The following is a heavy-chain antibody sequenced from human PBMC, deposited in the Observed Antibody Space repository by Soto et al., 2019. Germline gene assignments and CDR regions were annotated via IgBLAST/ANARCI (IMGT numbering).Heavy chain of an antibody. D-gene: IGHD1-26*01. CDR3: ARDPPEWVPRSDAFDI. J-gene: IGHJ3*02. Sequence: QVQLVESGGGVVQPGRSLRLSCAASGFTFSSYGMHWVRQAPGKGLEWVAVIWYDGSNKYYADSVKGRFTISRDNSKNTLYLQMNSLRAEDTAVYYCARDPPEWVPRSDAFDIWGQGTMVTVSS. V-gene: IGHV3-33*01. CDR2: IWYDGSNK. CDR1: GFTFSSYG.